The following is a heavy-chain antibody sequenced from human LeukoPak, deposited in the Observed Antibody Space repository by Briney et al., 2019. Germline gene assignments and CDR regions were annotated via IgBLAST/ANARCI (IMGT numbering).Heavy chain of an antibody. D-gene: IGHD5-18*01. V-gene: IGHV4-39*07. CDR3: ARVRAAARGYSYGYADY. CDR2: IYYSGST. Sequence: PSETLSLTCTVSGGSISSSSYYWGWIRQPPGKGLEWIGSIYYSGSTYYNPSLKSRVTISVDTSKNQFSLKLSSVTAADTAVYYCARVRAAARGYSYGYADYWGQGTLVTVSS. J-gene: IGHJ4*02. CDR1: GGSISSSSYY.